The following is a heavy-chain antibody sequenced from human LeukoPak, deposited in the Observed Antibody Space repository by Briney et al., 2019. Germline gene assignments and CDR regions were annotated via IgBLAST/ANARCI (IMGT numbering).Heavy chain of an antibody. D-gene: IGHD3-10*01. CDR1: GGTFTSYA. V-gene: IGHV1-69*04. Sequence: SVTVSCTASGGTFTSYAISWVRQAPGQGLEWMGRIIPILGIANYAQKFQGRVTITADKSTSTAYMELSSLRSEDTAVYYCARDRGDAFDIWGQGTMVTVSS. CDR3: ARDRGDAFDI. J-gene: IGHJ3*02. CDR2: IIPILGIA.